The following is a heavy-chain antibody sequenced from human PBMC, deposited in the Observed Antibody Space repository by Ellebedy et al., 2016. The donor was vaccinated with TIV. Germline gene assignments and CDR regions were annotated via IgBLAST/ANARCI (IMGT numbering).Heavy chain of an antibody. CDR2: IYPGDSDT. D-gene: IGHD6-19*01. CDR1: GYTFTYYW. J-gene: IGHJ3*02. Sequence: GGSLRLXXQASGYTFTYYWIAWVRQMPGKGLELMGIIYPGDSDTRYSPSFQGQVTISADKSITTAYLQWSSLRASDTAMYYCARHVSSGWFSSDSAFDIWGQGTMVTVSS. V-gene: IGHV5-51*01. CDR3: ARHVSSGWFSSDSAFDI.